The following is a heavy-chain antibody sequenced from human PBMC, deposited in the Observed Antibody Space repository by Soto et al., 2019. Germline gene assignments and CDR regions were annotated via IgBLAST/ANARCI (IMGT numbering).Heavy chain of an antibody. CDR1: GGTFSSYT. D-gene: IGHD2-15*01. J-gene: IGHJ3*02. CDR2: IIPILGIA. CDR3: ARDEGYCSGGSCYGYDAFDI. V-gene: IGHV1-69*08. Sequence: QVQLVQSGAEVKKPGSSVKVSCKASGGTFSSYTISWVRQAPGQGLEWMGRIIPILGIANYAQKFQGRVTITADKSTSTAYRELSSLRSEDTAVYYCARDEGYCSGGSCYGYDAFDIWGQGTMVTVSS.